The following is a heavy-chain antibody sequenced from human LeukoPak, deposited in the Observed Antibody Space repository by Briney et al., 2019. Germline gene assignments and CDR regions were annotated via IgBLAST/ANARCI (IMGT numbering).Heavy chain of an antibody. V-gene: IGHV4-34*01. CDR1: GGSFSGYY. J-gene: IGHJ4*02. CDR2: INHSGST. Sequence: SETLSLTCAVYGGSFSGYYWSWIRQPPGKGLEWIGEINHSGSTNYNPSLKSRVAISVDTSKNQFSLKLSSVTAADTAVYYCARVGSGGSYVFDYWGQGTLVTVSS. D-gene: IGHD1-26*01. CDR3: ARVGSGGSYVFDY.